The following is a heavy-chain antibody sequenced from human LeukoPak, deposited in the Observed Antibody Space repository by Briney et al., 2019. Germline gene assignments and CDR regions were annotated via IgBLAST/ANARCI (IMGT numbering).Heavy chain of an antibody. V-gene: IGHV5-51*01. D-gene: IGHD3-10*01. CDR3: ARGPYGYASSATLGSYNWFDP. CDR2: IYPGDSHT. CDR1: GYSFTNYW. J-gene: IGHJ5*02. Sequence: GEPLKISCKGSGYSFTNYWIGWVRQMPGKGLEWMGIIYPGDSHTRYSPSFQDQVTISADKSINTAYLQWSSLKASDTAMYYCARGPYGYASSATLGSYNWFDPWGQGTLVTVSS.